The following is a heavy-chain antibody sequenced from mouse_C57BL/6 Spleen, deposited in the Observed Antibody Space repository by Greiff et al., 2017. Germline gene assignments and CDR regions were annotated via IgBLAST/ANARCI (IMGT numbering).Heavy chain of an antibody. J-gene: IGHJ1*03. V-gene: IGHV2-6-1*01. CDR2: IWSDGST. CDR3: ARHAYGNYPWYFDV. CDR1: GFSLTSYG. D-gene: IGHD2-1*01. Sequence: VKLMESGPGLVAPSQSLSITCTVSGFSLTSYGVHWVRQPPGKGLEWLVVIWSDGSTTYNSALKSRLSISKDNSKSQVFLKMNSLQTDDTAMYYCARHAYGNYPWYFDVWGTGTTVTVSS.